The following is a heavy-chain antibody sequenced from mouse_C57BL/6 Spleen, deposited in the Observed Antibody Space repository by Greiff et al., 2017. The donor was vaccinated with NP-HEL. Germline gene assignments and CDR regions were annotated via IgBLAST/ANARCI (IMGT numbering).Heavy chain of an antibody. Sequence: QVQLQQSGPELVKPGASVKISCKASGYAFSSSWMNWVKQRPGKGLEWIGRIYPGDGDTNYNGKFKGKATLTADKSSSTAYMQLSSLTSEDSAVYFCERGAAYDFDYWGQGTTLTVSS. V-gene: IGHV1-82*01. J-gene: IGHJ2*01. D-gene: IGHD1-1*01. CDR2: IYPGDGDT. CDR3: ERGAAYDFDY. CDR1: GYAFSSSW.